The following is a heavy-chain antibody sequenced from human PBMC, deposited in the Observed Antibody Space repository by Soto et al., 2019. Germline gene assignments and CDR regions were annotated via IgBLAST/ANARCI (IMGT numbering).Heavy chain of an antibody. CDR3: TTEGIAYERWDYMGMDV. J-gene: IGHJ6*02. CDR1: GLTFSNVY. Sequence: EVQLVESGGRLEKPGGSLRLSCAVSGLTFSNVYMAWVRQAPGKGLEWIGRIRDDGSTDYTAPVKGRFIISRDNSKNTVYLHMNSLQTDDTARYYCTTEGIAYERWDYMGMDVWGQGTTVTVSS. D-gene: IGHD2-21*01. CDR2: IRDDGST. V-gene: IGHV3-15*01.